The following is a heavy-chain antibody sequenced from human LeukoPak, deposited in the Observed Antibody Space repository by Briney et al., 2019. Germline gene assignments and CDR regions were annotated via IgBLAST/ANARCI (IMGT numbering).Heavy chain of an antibody. CDR2: IYYSGST. CDR3: ARDFGYCSSTSCSPGSFDY. CDR1: GGSISSGGYY. V-gene: IGHV4-31*03. D-gene: IGHD2-2*01. J-gene: IGHJ4*02. Sequence: SETLSLTCTVSGGSISSGGYYWSWIRQHPGKGLEWIGHIYYSGSTYYNPSLKSRVTISVDTSKNQFSLKLSSVTAADTAVYYCARDFGYCSSTSCSPGSFDYWGQGTLVTASS.